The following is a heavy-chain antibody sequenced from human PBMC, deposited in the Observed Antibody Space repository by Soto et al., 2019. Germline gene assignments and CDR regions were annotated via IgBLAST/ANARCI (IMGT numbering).Heavy chain of an antibody. Sequence: LRLSCTTSGFPFGDYAMTWVRQAPGKGLEWVGFIRNPGYGGTAEYATSVKGRFIISRDDSMSSAYLQLNSLKVDDSAVYYCVRGSFGYYGPWGQGTLVTVYS. D-gene: IGHD3-22*01. CDR3: VRGSFGYYGP. V-gene: IGHV3-49*04. CDR2: IRNPGYGGTA. CDR1: GFPFGDYA. J-gene: IGHJ5*02.